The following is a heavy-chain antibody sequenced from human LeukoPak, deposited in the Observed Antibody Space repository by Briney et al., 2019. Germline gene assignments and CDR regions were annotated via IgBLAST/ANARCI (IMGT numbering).Heavy chain of an antibody. Sequence: GASVKVSCKASGYTFTSYDINWVRQATGQGLEWMGWMNPNSGNTGYAQKFQGRVTMTRNTSISTAYMELSSLRSEDTAVYYCARVRQQLSPFDYWGQGTLVTVSS. CDR2: MNPNSGNT. D-gene: IGHD6-13*01. J-gene: IGHJ4*02. V-gene: IGHV1-8*01. CDR1: GYTFTSYD. CDR3: ARVRQQLSPFDY.